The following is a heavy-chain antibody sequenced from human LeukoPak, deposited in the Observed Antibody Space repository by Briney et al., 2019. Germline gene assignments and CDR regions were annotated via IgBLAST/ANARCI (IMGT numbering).Heavy chain of an antibody. V-gene: IGHV1-18*01. J-gene: IGHJ4*02. CDR2: ISAYNGNT. CDR1: GYTFTSYG. D-gene: IGHD1-26*01. CDR3: ARDLRGIVGASLFAY. Sequence: ASVKVSCKASGYTFTSYGISWVRQAPGQGLEWMGWISAYNGNTNYAQKLQGRVTMTTDTSTSTAYMELRSLRSDDTAVYYCARDLRGIVGASLFAYWGQGILVTVSS.